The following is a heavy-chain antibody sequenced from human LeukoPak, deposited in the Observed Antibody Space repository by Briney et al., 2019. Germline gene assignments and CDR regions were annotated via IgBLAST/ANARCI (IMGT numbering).Heavy chain of an antibody. CDR3: VRYGSGTYSTPCNY. V-gene: IGHV4-38-2*02. D-gene: IGHD3-10*01. CDR2: IYHSGNT. CDR1: AYSISSGFF. Sequence: PSETLSLTCSVSAYSISSGFFWGWIRQPPGEGLEWIGSIYHSGNTYYNPSLKSRVTISVDTSKNQFSLRLTSVTAADTAVYYCVRYGSGTYSTPCNYWGQGTLVTVSS. J-gene: IGHJ4*02.